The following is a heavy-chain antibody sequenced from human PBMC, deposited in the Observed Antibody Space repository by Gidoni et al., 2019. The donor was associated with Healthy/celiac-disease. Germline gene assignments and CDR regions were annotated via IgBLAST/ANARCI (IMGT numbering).Heavy chain of an antibody. V-gene: IGHV4-34*01. CDR1: GGSFSGYY. CDR3: ASSPGNDSSGRMEHDY. D-gene: IGHD3-22*01. Sequence: QVQLQQLGAGLLKPSATLSLTCAVYGGSFSGYYWSWLRQPPGKGLAWMGEINHSGSTNYNPSLKSRVTISVDTSKNQFSLKLSTVTAADTAVYYCASSPGNDSSGRMEHDYWGQGTLVTVSS. CDR2: INHSGST. J-gene: IGHJ4*02.